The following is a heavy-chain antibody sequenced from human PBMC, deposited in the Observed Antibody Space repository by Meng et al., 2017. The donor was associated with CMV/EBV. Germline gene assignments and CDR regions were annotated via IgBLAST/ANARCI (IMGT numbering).Heavy chain of an antibody. D-gene: IGHD3-3*01. CDR2: INPNSGGT. CDR3: ARGSASIRVFGVVIEGSWSGSLNWFDP. V-gene: IGHV1-2*02. J-gene: IGHJ5*02. Sequence: ASVKVSCKASGYTFTGYYMHWVRQAPGQGLEWMGWINPNSGGTNYAQKFQGRVTMTRDTSISTAYMELSRLRSDDTAVYYCARGSASIRVFGVVIEGSWSGSLNWFDPWGQGTLVTVSS. CDR1: GYTFTGYY.